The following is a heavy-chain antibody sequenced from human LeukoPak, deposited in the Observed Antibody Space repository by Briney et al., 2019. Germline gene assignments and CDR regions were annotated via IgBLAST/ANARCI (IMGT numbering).Heavy chain of an antibody. CDR2: ISAYNGDT. CDR3: ARDPSNTSGNYAYLDS. V-gene: IGHV1-18*01. D-gene: IGHD6-19*01. J-gene: IGHJ4*02. Sequence: ASVKVSCTASGYTFTNHGISWVRQAPGQGLEWMGWISAYNGDTKYAQKIQGRVTMTTDASTSTAYMELRSLRSDDTAVYYCARDPSNTSGNYAYLDSWGQGTLVTVSS. CDR1: GYTFTNHG.